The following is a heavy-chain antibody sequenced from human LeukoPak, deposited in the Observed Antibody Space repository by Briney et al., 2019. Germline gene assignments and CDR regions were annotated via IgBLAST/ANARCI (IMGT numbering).Heavy chain of an antibody. CDR2: INPSGGST. Sequence: ASVKVSCKASGYTFTSYYMHWVRQAPGQGLEWMGIINPSGGSTGYAQKFQGRVTMTRNTSISTAYMELSSLRSEDTAVYYCARDATYYYGSGNYYYYMDVWGKGTTVTISS. CDR3: ARDATYYYGSGNYYYYMDV. CDR1: GYTFTSYY. J-gene: IGHJ6*03. D-gene: IGHD3-10*01. V-gene: IGHV1-46*01.